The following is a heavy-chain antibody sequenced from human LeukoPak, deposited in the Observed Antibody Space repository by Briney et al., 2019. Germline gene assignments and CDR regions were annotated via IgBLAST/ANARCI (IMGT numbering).Heavy chain of an antibody. D-gene: IGHD6-13*01. CDR1: GFTFSTYS. Sequence: HPGGSLRLSCVASGFTFSTYSMNWVRQAPGKGLEWVSVIYGGGSTYYADSVKGRFTISRDNSKNTLYLQMNSLRAEDTAVYYCARGGSSSPLDNWGQGTLVTVSS. CDR3: ARGGSSSPLDN. CDR2: IYGGGST. V-gene: IGHV3-53*01. J-gene: IGHJ4*02.